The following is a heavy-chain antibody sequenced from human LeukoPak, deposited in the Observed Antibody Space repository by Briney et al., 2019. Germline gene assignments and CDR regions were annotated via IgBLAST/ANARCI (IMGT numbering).Heavy chain of an antibody. D-gene: IGHD3-10*01. CDR3: ARDHVSYFGELPFDY. Sequence: ASVKVSCKASGYTFITYGISWLRQAPGQGLEWVGWISAYNGNTNYAQKVQDRVTMTTDTSTTTAYMELRSLRSDDTAVYYCARDHVSYFGELPFDYWGQGTLVTVSS. CDR2: ISAYNGNT. CDR1: GYTFITYG. J-gene: IGHJ4*02. V-gene: IGHV1-18*01.